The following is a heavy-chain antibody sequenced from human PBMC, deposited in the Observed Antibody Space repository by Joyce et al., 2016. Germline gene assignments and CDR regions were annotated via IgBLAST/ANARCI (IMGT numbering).Heavy chain of an antibody. V-gene: IGHV1-18*01. CDR2: FSAYNGNT. J-gene: IGHJ4*02. D-gene: IGHD3-3*01. CDR1: GYTFTSYA. CDR3: ARARFTGTIDPFDY. Sequence: QVQLVQSGAEVKKPGASVKVSCKASGYTFTSYAINWVRQAPGKGLEWMGWFSAYNGNTNYAQNLQGRVPMTTETSTNTAYMELRSLRSDDTAVYYCARARFTGTIDPFDYCGQGSLVSVSS.